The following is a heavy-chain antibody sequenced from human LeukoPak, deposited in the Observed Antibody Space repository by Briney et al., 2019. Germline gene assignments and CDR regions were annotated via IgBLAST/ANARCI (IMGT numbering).Heavy chain of an antibody. J-gene: IGHJ4*02. V-gene: IGHV3-23*01. D-gene: IGHD1-26*01. CDR3: AEDRPGGAYFDY. CDR2: ISRSGGNT. Sequence: PGGSLRLSCAASGFTFSSHAMSWVRQAPGKGLEWVAAISRSGGNTYYGDSVKGRFTISRDSSKNTLHLQMDSLRAEDTAVYYCAEDRPGGAYFDYWGQGTLVTVSS. CDR1: GFTFSSHA.